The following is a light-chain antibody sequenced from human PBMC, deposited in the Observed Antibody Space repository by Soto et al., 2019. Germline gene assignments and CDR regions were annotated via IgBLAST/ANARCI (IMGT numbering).Light chain of an antibody. CDR3: QQYYSYLIT. Sequence: IRRTHAPSSFSASTLYRVTITFLSSQGISSYLSWYQQKPGKAPKLLIYAASTLQSGVPSRFSGSGSGTDFTLTISCLQSEDFATYYCQQYYSYLITFGQGTRLEIK. CDR2: AAS. J-gene: IGKJ5*01. CDR1: QGISSY. V-gene: IGKV1-8*01.